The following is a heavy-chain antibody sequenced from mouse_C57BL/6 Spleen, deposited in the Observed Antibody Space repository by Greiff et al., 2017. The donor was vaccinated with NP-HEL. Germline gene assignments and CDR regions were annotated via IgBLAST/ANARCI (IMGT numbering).Heavy chain of an antibody. V-gene: IGHV5-12*01. J-gene: IGHJ3*01. CDR1: GFTFSDYY. CDR2: ISNGGGRT. D-gene: IGHD2-1*01. CDR3: ARHGGNKAWFAY. Sequence: EVMLVESGGGLVQPGGSLKLSCAASGFTFSDYYMYWVRQTPEKRLEWVAYISNGGGRTYYPDTVKGRFTIYRDNAKDTLYLKMSRLEYEDTAMYYCARHGGNKAWFAYWGQGTLVTVSA.